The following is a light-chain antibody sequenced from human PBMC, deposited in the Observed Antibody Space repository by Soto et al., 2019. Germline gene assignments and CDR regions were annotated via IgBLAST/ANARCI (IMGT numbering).Light chain of an antibody. CDR1: QSVSSN. J-gene: IGKJ3*01. Sequence: EIVMTQSPTILSVSPGERATLSCRASQSVSSNLAWYQQKPGQAPRLLIYGVYTRAAGIPARFSGSGSGTDFTLTITSLQSEDFAVYYCQQYNNWPPFTFGPGTKVDIK. V-gene: IGKV3-15*01. CDR2: GVY. CDR3: QQYNNWPPFT.